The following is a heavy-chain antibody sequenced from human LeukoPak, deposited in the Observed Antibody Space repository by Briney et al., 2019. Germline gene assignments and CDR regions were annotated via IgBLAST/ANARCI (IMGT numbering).Heavy chain of an antibody. D-gene: IGHD2-15*01. Sequence: GGSLRLSCAASGLTFSSYAMSWVRQVPGKGLEWVSGISGSGGSTTYYADSVKGRFTISRDNSKNTLYLQMNSLRADDTAVYYCATGGPNDYWGQGTLATVSS. CDR2: ISGSGGSTT. J-gene: IGHJ4*02. CDR3: ATGGPNDY. CDR1: GLTFSSYA. V-gene: IGHV3-23*01.